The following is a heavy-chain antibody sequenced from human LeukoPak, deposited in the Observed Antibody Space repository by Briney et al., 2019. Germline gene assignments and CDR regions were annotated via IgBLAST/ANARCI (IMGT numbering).Heavy chain of an antibody. D-gene: IGHD6-19*01. CDR2: ITGSGAFT. Sequence: PGGSLRLSCAASGFTFSSYAMTWVRQAPGKGLEWVSAITGSGAFTDYADSVKGRFTISRDNSKNTLYLQMNSLRAEDTAVYYCAKRSAESSGYFDNWGQGTLVTVSS. CDR1: GFTFSSYA. CDR3: AKRSAESSGYFDN. J-gene: IGHJ4*02. V-gene: IGHV3-23*01.